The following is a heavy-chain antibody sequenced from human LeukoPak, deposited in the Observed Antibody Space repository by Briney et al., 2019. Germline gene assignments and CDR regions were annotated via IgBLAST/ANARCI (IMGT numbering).Heavy chain of an antibody. Sequence: PGGSLRLSCAASGFTFSNYWMSWVRQAPGKGLEWVANIKQDESEKFYVDSVKGRFTISRDNAQNSLYLQMNSLRAKDTAIYYCATSTAAAGTDWGQGTLVTVSS. J-gene: IGHJ4*02. D-gene: IGHD6-13*01. CDR3: ATSTAAAGTD. CDR2: IKQDESEK. CDR1: GFTFSNYW. V-gene: IGHV3-7*03.